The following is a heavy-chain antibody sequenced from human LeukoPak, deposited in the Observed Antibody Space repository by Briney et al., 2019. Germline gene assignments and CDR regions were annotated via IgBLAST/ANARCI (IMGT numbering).Heavy chain of an antibody. D-gene: IGHD3-9*01. V-gene: IGHV3-48*01. J-gene: IGHJ4*02. CDR1: GFTFSSYS. CDR2: ISSSSTTI. Sequence: GGSLRLSCAASGFTFSSYSMNWVRQAPGKGLEWISYISSSSTTIYYADSVKGRFTISRDNSKNTLYLQMNSLRAEDTAVYYCAKAEGPLRYFDWLPYFDYWGQGTLVTVSS. CDR3: AKAEGPLRYFDWLPYFDY.